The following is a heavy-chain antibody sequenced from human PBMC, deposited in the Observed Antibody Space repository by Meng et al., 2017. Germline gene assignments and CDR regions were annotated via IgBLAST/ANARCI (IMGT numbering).Heavy chain of an antibody. V-gene: IGHV3-21*01. D-gene: IGHD6-19*01. CDR2: ISSSSSYI. Sequence: VQLGESGGVLVKPGGSLRLSCAASGFTFSSYSMNWVRQAPGKGLEWVSSISSSSSYIYYADSVKGRFTISRDNAKNSLYLQMNSLRAEDTAVYYCARVLSSSGWSEIDYWGQGTLVTVSS. CDR1: GFTFSSYS. J-gene: IGHJ4*02. CDR3: ARVLSSSGWSEIDY.